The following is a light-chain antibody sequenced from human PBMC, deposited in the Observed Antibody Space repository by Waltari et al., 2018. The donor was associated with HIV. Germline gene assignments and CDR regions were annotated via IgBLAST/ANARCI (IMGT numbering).Light chain of an antibody. Sequence: QSVLTQAPSASGTPGQRVTISCSGSSSNIETNTVNWYQQLPGTAPKLLIYSSNQPPSGVPDRFSGSKSGTSASLAISGLQSEEEADYYCAAWDDSLNGPVFGGGTQLTVL. V-gene: IGLV1-44*01. CDR1: SSNIETNT. J-gene: IGLJ2*01. CDR2: SSN. CDR3: AAWDDSLNGPV.